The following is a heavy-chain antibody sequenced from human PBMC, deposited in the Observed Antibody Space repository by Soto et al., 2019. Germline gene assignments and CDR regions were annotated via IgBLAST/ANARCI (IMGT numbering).Heavy chain of an antibody. J-gene: IGHJ6*02. CDR2: IMPMFGVT. Sequence: QVQLVQSGAEVKKPGSSVKVSCRASGGTFSSHTISWVRQAPGQGLEWMGGIMPMFGVTNYARKFQGRLTMTANECTTTAYMEVSSLTSEDTAVYYCAGEGVTTSMSLPWMGYDYYGLDVWGQGTTVIVSS. V-gene: IGHV1-69*12. CDR3: AGEGVTTSMSLPWMGYDYYGLDV. CDR1: GGTFSSHT. D-gene: IGHD1-26*01.